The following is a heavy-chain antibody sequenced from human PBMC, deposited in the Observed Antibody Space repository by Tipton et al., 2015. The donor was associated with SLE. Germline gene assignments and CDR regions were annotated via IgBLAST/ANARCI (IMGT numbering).Heavy chain of an antibody. CDR2: IYYSGNT. CDR3: ARSIMVVPAFDY. D-gene: IGHD2-2*01. Sequence: TLSLTCTVSGDPISSGGYYWSWFRQHPAKGLEWIGYIYYSGNTYYNPSLKTRLSMSLDTSQNQFSLKLSSVTAADTAVYYCARSIMVVPAFDYWGQGTLVTVSS. J-gene: IGHJ4*02. CDR1: GDPISSGGYY. V-gene: IGHV4-31*03.